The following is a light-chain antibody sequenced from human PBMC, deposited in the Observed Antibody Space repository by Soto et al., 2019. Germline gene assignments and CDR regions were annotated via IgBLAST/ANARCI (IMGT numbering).Light chain of an antibody. Sequence: QSALTQPASVSGSPGQSITISCTDTSSDVGDYNFVSWYQQHPGSAPKLMIYEVSYRPSGVSNRFSGSKSGNTASLTISGLQAEDEADYYCSSYTTNNTVLFGGGTKLTVL. V-gene: IGLV2-14*03. CDR1: SSDVGDYNF. CDR3: SSYTTNNTVL. J-gene: IGLJ2*01. CDR2: EVS.